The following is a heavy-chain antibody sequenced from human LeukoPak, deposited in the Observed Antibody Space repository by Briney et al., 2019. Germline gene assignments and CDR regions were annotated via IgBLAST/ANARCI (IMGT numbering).Heavy chain of an antibody. V-gene: IGHV4-59*01. J-gene: IGHJ4*02. CDR1: GRAISSDY. CDR3: AGYGSGSYHKAFDY. Sequence: SETLSLTCTVSGRAISSDYWAWIRQPPGKGLEWIAYVHSSGYTSYNPSLKSRVTISIDTSKNQFSLKLNSVTAADTAVYYCAGYGSGSYHKAFDYWGQGTLVTVSS. D-gene: IGHD3-10*01. CDR2: VHSSGYT.